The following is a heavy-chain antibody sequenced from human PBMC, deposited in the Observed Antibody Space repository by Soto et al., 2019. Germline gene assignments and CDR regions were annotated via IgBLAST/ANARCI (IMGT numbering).Heavy chain of an antibody. CDR1: GFTFSSYA. V-gene: IGHV3-23*01. Sequence: GESLKISCAASGFTFSSYAMSWVRQAPGKGLEWVSAISGSGGSTYYADSVKGRFTISRDNSKNTLYLQMNSLRAEDTAVYYCAKDVAAAGTRDYWGQGTLVTVSS. CDR3: AKDVAAAGTRDY. J-gene: IGHJ4*02. D-gene: IGHD6-13*01. CDR2: ISGSGGST.